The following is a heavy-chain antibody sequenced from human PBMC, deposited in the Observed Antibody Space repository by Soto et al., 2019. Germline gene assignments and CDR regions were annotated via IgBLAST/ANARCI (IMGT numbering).Heavy chain of an antibody. V-gene: IGHV3-74*01. CDR1: GFTFGNYW. CDR2: MNSDGSST. J-gene: IGHJ6*02. Sequence: GGSLRLSCAASGFTFGNYWMHWVRQAPGKGLEWVSRMNSDGSSTNYADSVKGRFTVSRDNAKNTLYLQMNSLRAEDTAVYYCARGAPPTDDFWMDYYGMDVWGQGTTVTVSS. CDR3: ARGAPPTDDFWMDYYGMDV. D-gene: IGHD3-3*01.